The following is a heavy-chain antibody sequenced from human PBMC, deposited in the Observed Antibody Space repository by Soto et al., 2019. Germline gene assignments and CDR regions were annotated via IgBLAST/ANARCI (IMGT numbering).Heavy chain of an antibody. D-gene: IGHD1-1*01. J-gene: IGHJ4*02. CDR1: GCTFSSYA. CDR3: ARELERVFDY. Sequence: QVELVESGGGVVQPGRSLRLSCAASGCTFSSYAMHWVRQAPGKGLEWVAVIAYDGRNKYYADSVKGRFTISRDNSKNTLYLQMNSLRIEDTAVYYCARELERVFDYWGQGTLVTVSS. V-gene: IGHV3-30*04. CDR2: IAYDGRNK.